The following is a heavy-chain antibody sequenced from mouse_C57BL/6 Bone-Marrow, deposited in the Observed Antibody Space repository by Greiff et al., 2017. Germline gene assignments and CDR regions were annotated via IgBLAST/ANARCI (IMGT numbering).Heavy chain of an antibody. CDR3: ARGSTIVTRGYYAMDY. CDR1: GYTFTSYW. V-gene: IGHV1-7*01. D-gene: IGHD2-5*01. J-gene: IGHJ4*01. CDR2: INPSSGYT. Sequence: VQLQQSGAELAKPGASVKLSCKASGYTFTSYWMHWVKQRPGQGLEWIGYINPSSGYTKYNQKFKDKATVTADKSSSTAYMQLSSLTYEDSAVYYCARGSTIVTRGYYAMDYWGQGTSVTVSS.